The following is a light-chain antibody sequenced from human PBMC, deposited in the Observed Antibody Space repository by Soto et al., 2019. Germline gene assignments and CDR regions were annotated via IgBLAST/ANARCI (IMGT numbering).Light chain of an antibody. Sequence: DIQMTQSPSTLSASVGDRGTITCRASQSISIWLAWYQQKPGKAPNLLIYKAYSLESGVPSRFSGSGSWTEFTLTISSLQPDDFASYYCQQYNSYSGPFGQGTKVEIK. CDR2: KAY. V-gene: IGKV1-5*03. CDR1: QSISIW. CDR3: QQYNSYSGP. J-gene: IGKJ1*01.